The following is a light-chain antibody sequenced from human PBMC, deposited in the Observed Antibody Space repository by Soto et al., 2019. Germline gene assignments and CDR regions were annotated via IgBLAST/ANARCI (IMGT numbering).Light chain of an antibody. CDR3: QQYDDLLIT. J-gene: IGKJ5*01. Sequence: DIHMSQSPSSLSASVGYRFTITCQASQDISNYLNWYQQKPGKAPKLLISDVSTLERGVPSRFRSSGSGTEFTLTISSLQPEDVETYYCQQYDDLLITFGQGTRLEIK. CDR1: QDISNY. CDR2: DVS. V-gene: IGKV1-33*01.